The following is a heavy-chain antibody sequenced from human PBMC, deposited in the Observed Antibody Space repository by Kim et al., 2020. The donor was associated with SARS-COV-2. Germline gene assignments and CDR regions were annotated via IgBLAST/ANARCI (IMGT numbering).Heavy chain of an antibody. J-gene: IGHJ4*02. CDR3: ARDLSIAARGGGFDY. V-gene: IGHV4-39*02. D-gene: IGHD6-6*01. Sequence: SETLSLTCTVSGGSISSSSYYWGWIRQPPGKGLEWIGSIYYSGSTYYNPSLKSRVTISVDTSKNQFSLKLSSVTAADTAVYYCARDLSIAARGGGFDYWGQGTLVTVSS. CDR2: IYYSGST. CDR1: GGSISSSSYY.